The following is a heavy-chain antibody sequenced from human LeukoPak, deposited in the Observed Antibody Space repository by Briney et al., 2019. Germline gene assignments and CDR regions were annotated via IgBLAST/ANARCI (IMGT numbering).Heavy chain of an antibody. Sequence: PSETLSLTCTVSGGSISSYYWSWIRQPPGKGLEWIGYIYYSGSTNYNPSLKSRVTISVDTSKNQFSLKLSSVTAADTAVYYCARVGGDGYYDSSGYYPDAFDIWGQGTMVTVSS. CDR3: ARVGGDGYYDSSGYYPDAFDI. J-gene: IGHJ3*02. V-gene: IGHV4-59*01. CDR2: IYYSGST. CDR1: GGSISSYY. D-gene: IGHD3-22*01.